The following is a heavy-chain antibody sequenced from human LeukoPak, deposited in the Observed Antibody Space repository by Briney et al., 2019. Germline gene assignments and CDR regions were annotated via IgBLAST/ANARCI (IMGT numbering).Heavy chain of an antibody. CDR3: ARRGPPAYSGSYYVDY. CDR1: GYTFTGYY. CDR2: INPNSGGT. V-gene: IGHV1-2*06. D-gene: IGHD1-26*01. J-gene: IGHJ4*02. Sequence: ASVKVSCKASGYTFTGYYMHWVRQAPGQGLEWMGRINPNSGGTNYAQKFQGRVTMTRDTSISTAYMELSRLRSDDTAVYYCARRGPPAYSGSYYVDYWGQGTLATVSS.